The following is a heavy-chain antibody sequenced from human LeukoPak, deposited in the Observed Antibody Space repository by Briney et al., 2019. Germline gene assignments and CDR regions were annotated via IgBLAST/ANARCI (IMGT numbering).Heavy chain of an antibody. D-gene: IGHD1-26*01. J-gene: IGHJ4*02. CDR1: GFTFSSYS. CDR3: AKDPIFSGSYGVFDY. V-gene: IGHV3-48*04. CDR2: ITGSSSTI. Sequence: PGGSLRLSCAASGFTFSSYSMNWVRQAPGKGLEWVSYITGSSSTIYYADSVEGRFTISRDNGKNSLYLQMNSLRAGDTAVYYCAKDPIFSGSYGVFDYWGLGTLVTVSS.